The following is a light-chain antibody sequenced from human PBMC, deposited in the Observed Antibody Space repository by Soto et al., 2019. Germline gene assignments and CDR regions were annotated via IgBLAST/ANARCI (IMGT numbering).Light chain of an antibody. J-gene: IGKJ1*01. Sequence: IVITQSPSTLSVSPGERATLSWRASENIYTNLAWYQQKPGQAPRPLFYGASTRATGLPARFSGTGSGTEFTLTINRLEPEDFATYYCQRYGTSLKWTFGQGTKVDIK. CDR3: QRYGTSLKWT. CDR1: ENIYTN. V-gene: IGKV3-15*01. CDR2: GAS.